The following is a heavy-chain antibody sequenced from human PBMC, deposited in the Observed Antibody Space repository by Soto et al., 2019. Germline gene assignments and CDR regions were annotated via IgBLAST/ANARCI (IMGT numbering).Heavy chain of an antibody. CDR1: EFSCSSCA. D-gene: IGHD3-22*01. CDR2: ISGSGGST. V-gene: IGHV3-23*01. CDR3: AKDQISPTYYYDSSGPFDI. J-gene: IGHJ3*02. Sequence: VLMRLYCGAAEFSCSSCAMSRVNKTPGKGLEWVSAISGSGGSTYYADSVKGRFTISRDNSKNTLYLQMNSLRAEDTAVYYCAKDQISPTYYYDSSGPFDIWGQGTMVTVSS.